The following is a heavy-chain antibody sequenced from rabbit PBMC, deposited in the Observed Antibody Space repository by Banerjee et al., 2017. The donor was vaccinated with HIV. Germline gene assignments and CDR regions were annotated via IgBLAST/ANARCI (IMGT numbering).Heavy chain of an antibody. V-gene: IGHV1S40*01. CDR2: IGAGSSGNT. CDR1: GFDFSGSYW. J-gene: IGHJ6*01. CDR3: ARGGVGDAGYAAMPL. Sequence: QSLEESGGDLVKPGGSLTLTCTASGFDFSGSYWICWVRQAPGEGLEWIAYIGAGSSGNTAYANWAKGRFTISKSSSTTVTLQMTSLTAADTATYFCARGGVGDAGYAAMPLWGPGTLVTVS. D-gene: IGHD3-3*01.